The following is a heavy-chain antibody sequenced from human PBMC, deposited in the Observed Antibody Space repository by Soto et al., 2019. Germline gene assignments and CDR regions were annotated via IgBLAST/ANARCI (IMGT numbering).Heavy chain of an antibody. CDR3: ARVPLRNYYDIRGYYFDS. Sequence: GGSLSLSCEASGFTFRSYGMHWVRQVPGKGLEWVSSISSSSSYIYYADSVKGRFTISRDNVKNSLCLQMNSLRAEDTAVYYCARVPLRNYYDIRGYYFDSWGQGILVTVSS. CDR1: GFTFRSYG. V-gene: IGHV3-21*01. CDR2: ISSSSSYI. D-gene: IGHD3-22*01. J-gene: IGHJ4*02.